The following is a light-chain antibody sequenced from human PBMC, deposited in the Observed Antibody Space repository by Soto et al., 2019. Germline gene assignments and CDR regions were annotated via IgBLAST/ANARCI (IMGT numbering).Light chain of an antibody. Sequence: QSVLTQPPSASGSPGQSVTIYCTGTSSDVGAYNYVSWYQQHPDKAPKVLIYEVTKRPSGVPARFSGSKSGNTASLTVSGLQAEDEADYYCSSLAGSTIVFGTGTKLTXL. CDR3: SSLAGSTIV. CDR1: SSDVGAYNY. V-gene: IGLV2-8*01. J-gene: IGLJ1*01. CDR2: EVT.